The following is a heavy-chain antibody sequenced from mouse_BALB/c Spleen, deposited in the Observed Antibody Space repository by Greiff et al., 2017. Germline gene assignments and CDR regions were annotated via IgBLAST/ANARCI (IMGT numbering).Heavy chain of an antibody. J-gene: IGHJ1*01. CDR2: ISSGSSTI. CDR3: ARSGVLRYFDV. V-gene: IGHV5-17*02. D-gene: IGHD2-14*01. Sequence: EVQGVESGGGLVQPGGSRKLSCAASGFTFSSFGMHWVRQAPEKGLEWVAYISSGSSTIYYADTVKGRFTISRDNPKNTLFLQMTSLRSEDTAMYYYARSGVLRYFDVWGAGTTVTVSS. CDR1: GFTFSSFG.